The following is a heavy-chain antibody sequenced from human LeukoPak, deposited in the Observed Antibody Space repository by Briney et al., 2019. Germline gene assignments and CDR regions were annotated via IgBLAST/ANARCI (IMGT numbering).Heavy chain of an antibody. Sequence: SETLSLTCTVSGGSVSGSYWSWVRQSPGKGLEWIGEINHSGSTNYNPSLKSRVTISVDTSKNQFSLKLSSVTAADTAVYYCARDPGQQLPRGWFDPWGQGTLVTVSS. J-gene: IGHJ5*02. V-gene: IGHV4-34*01. D-gene: IGHD6-13*01. CDR2: INHSGST. CDR3: ARDPGQQLPRGWFDP. CDR1: GGSVSGSY.